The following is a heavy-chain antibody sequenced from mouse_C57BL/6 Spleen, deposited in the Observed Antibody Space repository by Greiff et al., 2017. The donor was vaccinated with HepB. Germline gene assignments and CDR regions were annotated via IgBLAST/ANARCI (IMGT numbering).Heavy chain of an antibody. J-gene: IGHJ3*01. CDR1: GYTFTDYN. D-gene: IGHD4-1*01. V-gene: IGHV1-22*01. CDR3: ARPWDKGTWFAY. Sequence: EVQLQQSGPELVKPGASVKMSCKASGYTFTDYNMPWVKQSHGKSLEWIGYINPNNGGTSYNQKFKGKATLTVNKSSSTAYMELRSLTSEDSAVYYCARPWDKGTWFAYWGQGTLVTVSA. CDR2: INPNNGGT.